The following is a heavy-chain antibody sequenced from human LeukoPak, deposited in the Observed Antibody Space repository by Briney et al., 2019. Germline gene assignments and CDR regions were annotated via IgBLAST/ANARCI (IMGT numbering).Heavy chain of an antibody. V-gene: IGHV4-59*11. D-gene: IGHD4/OR15-4a*01. Sequence: SETLSLTCTVSGGSIKSHFWSWVRQPPGKRLEWIGYIYYSGDTNYNPSLKNRVTLSVDTSRNQLSLQLSSVTTADTAVYYCVRGPYGASISKWFDPWGQGTLVIVSS. J-gene: IGHJ5*02. CDR1: GGSIKSHF. CDR3: VRGPYGASISKWFDP. CDR2: IYYSGDT.